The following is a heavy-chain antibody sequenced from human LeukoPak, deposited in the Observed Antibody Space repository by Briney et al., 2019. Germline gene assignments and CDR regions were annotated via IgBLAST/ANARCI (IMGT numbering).Heavy chain of an antibody. Sequence: ASVKVSCKVSGYTLTELSMHWVRQAPGKGLEWMGGFDPEDGETIYAQKFQGRVTMTEDTSTDTAYMELSSLRSEDTAVYYCATARLRYFDWLLTNWGQGTLVTVSS. CDR1: GYTLTELS. CDR2: FDPEDGET. V-gene: IGHV1-24*01. CDR3: ATARLRYFDWLLTN. J-gene: IGHJ4*02. D-gene: IGHD3-9*01.